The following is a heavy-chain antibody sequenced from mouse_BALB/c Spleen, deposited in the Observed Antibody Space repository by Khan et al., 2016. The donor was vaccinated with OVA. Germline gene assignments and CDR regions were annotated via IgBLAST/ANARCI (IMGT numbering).Heavy chain of an antibody. J-gene: IGHJ1*01. Sequence: QVQLKQSGPGLVAPSQSLSITCTISGFSLTSYGVHWVRQPPGKGLEWLVVIWSDGHTYYNSALKSRLSISKDNSKSQVYLKMNSLQNDDTAMYCSARHGDDGNSGSYVDVWGAGTTVTVTS. CDR1: GFSLTSYG. V-gene: IGHV2-6-1*01. D-gene: IGHD2-1*01. CDR2: IWSDGHT. CDR3: ARHGDDGNSGSYVDV.